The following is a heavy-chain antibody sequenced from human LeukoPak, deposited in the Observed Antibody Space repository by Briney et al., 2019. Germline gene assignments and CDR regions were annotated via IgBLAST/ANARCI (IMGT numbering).Heavy chain of an antibody. D-gene: IGHD3-22*01. CDR1: GGSISSSSYY. Sequence: SETLSLTCTVSGGSISSSSYYWGWIRQPPGKGLEWIGSIYYSGSTYYNPSLKSRVTISVDTSKNQFSLKLSSVTAADTAVYYCARDKRVYYYDSSGYYTPLDYWGQGTLVTVSS. CDR2: IYYSGST. CDR3: ARDKRVYYYDSSGYYTPLDY. J-gene: IGHJ4*02. V-gene: IGHV4-39*07.